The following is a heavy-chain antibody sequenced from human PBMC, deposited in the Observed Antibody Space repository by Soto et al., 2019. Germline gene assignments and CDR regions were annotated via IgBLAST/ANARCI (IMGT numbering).Heavy chain of an antibody. CDR3: ATERITSTVQDFFDN. V-gene: IGHV4-31*03. CDR2: IYDSGTT. J-gene: IGHJ4*02. CDR1: GASISSGGYY. D-gene: IGHD2-15*01. Sequence: QVQLQESGPGLVRPSQTLSLTCTVSGASISSGGYYWSWIRQHPGKGLEWIGSIYDSGTTYYNPSLMSRVTISVDTSNHQFSLKMTSMAAADTAVYYCATERITSTVQDFFDNWGQGTLVTVSS.